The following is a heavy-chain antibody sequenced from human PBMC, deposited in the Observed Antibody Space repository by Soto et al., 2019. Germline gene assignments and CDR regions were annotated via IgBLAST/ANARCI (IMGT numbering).Heavy chain of an antibody. Sequence: PSETLSLTCSVSGGSISGDYYWSWIRQSPEKGLEWIGYIYYSGSSYSNPALQSRLSMSLDTSKNQFSPKLRSVTAADTAVYYCAGGGARWPGYFDSWGQGALVTVSS. CDR3: AGGGARWPGYFDS. J-gene: IGHJ4*02. CDR2: IYYSGSS. CDR1: GGSISGDYY. V-gene: IGHV4-30-4*08. D-gene: IGHD2-15*01.